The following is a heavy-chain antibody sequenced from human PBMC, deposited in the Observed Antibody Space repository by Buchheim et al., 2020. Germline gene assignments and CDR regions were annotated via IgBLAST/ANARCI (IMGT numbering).Heavy chain of an antibody. CDR3: ARVCSGRGGWLPDY. V-gene: IGHV3-33*01. D-gene: IGHD1-26*01. J-gene: IGHJ4*02. CDR2: IWYDGSNK. Sequence: QVQLVESGGGVVQPGRSLRLSCAASGFTFSSYGMHWVRQAPGKGLEWVAVIWYDGSNKYYADSVKGRFTISRDNSKNTLYLQMNSLEAEDTAVSYCARVCSGRGGWLPDYWGQGTL. CDR1: GFTFSSYG.